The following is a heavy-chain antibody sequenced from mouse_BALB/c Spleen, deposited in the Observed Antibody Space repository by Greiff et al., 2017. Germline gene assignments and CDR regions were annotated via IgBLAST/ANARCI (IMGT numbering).Heavy chain of an antibody. CDR3: ARRAYCSSWFAY. CDR2: IYPYNGGT. CDR1: GYTFTDYN. V-gene: IGHV1S29*02. J-gene: IGHJ3*01. Sequence: EVQLQQSGPELVKPGASVKISCKASGYTFTDYNMYWVKQSHGKSLEWIGYIYPYNGGTGYNQKFKSKATLTVDNSSSTAYMELRSLTSEDSAVYYCARRAYCSSWFAYWGQGTLVTVSA. D-gene: IGHD1-1*01.